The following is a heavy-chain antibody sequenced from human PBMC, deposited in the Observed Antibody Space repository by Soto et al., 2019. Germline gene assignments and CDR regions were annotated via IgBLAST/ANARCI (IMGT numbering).Heavy chain of an antibody. CDR1: GGSVSSGSYY. D-gene: IGHD3-22*01. V-gene: IGHV4-61*01. Sequence: SETLSLTCTVYGGSVSSGSYYWSWIRQPPGKGLEWIGYIYYTGSTNYKPSLKSRVTLSVDTSKNQFSLKMSSVTAADTAVYYCARTYYYDSSGIYYFEYWGQGTLVTVSS. J-gene: IGHJ4*02. CDR3: ARTYYYDSSGIYYFEY. CDR2: IYYTGST.